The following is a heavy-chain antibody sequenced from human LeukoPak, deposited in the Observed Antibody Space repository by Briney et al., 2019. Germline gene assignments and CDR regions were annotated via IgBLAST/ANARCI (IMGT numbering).Heavy chain of an antibody. J-gene: IGHJ4*02. CDR2: ISSSSSYI. CDR3: ARDPYSYGYVLCDY. CDR1: GFTFSSYS. V-gene: IGHV3-21*01. Sequence: PGGSLRLSCAASGFTFSSYSMNWVRQAPGKGLECVSSISSSSSYIYYADSVKGRFTISRDNAKNSLYLQMNSLRAEDTAVYYCARDPYSYGYVLCDYWGQGTLVTVSS. D-gene: IGHD5-18*01.